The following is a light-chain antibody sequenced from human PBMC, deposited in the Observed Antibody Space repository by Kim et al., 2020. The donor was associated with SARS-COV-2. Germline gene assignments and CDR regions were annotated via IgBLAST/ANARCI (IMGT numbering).Light chain of an antibody. CDR2: GAS. Sequence: EIVMTQSPATLSVSPGERATLSCRASQSVDTNVAWYQQNPGQAPRLLIYGASTRATDIPARFSGSGSGTEFTLTISSLQSEDFAVYYCQQYHNRPPWTFGQGTKVDIK. CDR1: QSVDTN. V-gene: IGKV3-15*01. J-gene: IGKJ1*01. CDR3: QQYHNRPPWT.